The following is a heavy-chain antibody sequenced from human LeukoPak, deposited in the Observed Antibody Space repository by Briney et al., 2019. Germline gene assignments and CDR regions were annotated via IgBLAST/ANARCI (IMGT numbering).Heavy chain of an antibody. CDR3: ARWDGYSSSPDY. CDR2: INPNSGET. V-gene: IGHV1-2*02. CDR1: GYSLTGYY. J-gene: IGHJ4*02. D-gene: IGHD6-13*01. Sequence: ASVKVSCKASGYSLTGYYMHWVRQAPGQGLEWVGWINPNSGETGYAQEFQGRVSMTRDMSISTIYMELARLKSDDTAFYYCARWDGYSSSPDYWGQGSLVTVSS.